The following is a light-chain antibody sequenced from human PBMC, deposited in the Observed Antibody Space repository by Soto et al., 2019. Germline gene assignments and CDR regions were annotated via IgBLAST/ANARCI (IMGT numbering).Light chain of an antibody. CDR1: QSVSNNY. V-gene: IGKV3-20*01. Sequence: IVLTQSPCTLSLSPGERATLSCRASQSVSNNYLAWYQQKPGQAPRLLIYGASNRATGIPDRCSGSGSGTDFTLTISRLEPEDFAVYYCQQYGSSPSTFGQGTKVDIK. J-gene: IGKJ1*01. CDR3: QQYGSSPST. CDR2: GAS.